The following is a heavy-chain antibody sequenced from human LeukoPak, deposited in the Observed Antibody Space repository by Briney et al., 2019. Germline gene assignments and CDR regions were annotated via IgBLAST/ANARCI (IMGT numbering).Heavy chain of an antibody. CDR2: ISYDGSNK. CDR3: ARDGYSSGWYAHYYYYYGMDV. V-gene: IGHV3-30-3*01. D-gene: IGHD6-19*01. CDR1: GFTFSSYA. Sequence: GGSLRLSCAASGFTFSSYAMHWVRQAPGKGLEWVAVISYDGSNKYSADSVKGRFTISRDNSKNTLYLQMNSLRAEDTAVYYCARDGYSSGWYAHYYYYYGMDVWGQGTTVTVSS. J-gene: IGHJ6*02.